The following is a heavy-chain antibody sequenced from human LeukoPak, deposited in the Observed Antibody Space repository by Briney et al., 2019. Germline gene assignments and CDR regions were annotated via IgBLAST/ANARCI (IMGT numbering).Heavy chain of an antibody. CDR2: ISTNGGST. Sequence: GGSLRLSCSASGFTFSTYAMHWVRQAPGKGLEYVSAISTNGGSTYYADSVRGRFTISRDNSKNTLYLQMSSLRPEDTAVYYCVKGMEDYDILTGVLDVWGQGTTVTVSS. CDR3: VKGMEDYDILTGVLDV. V-gene: IGHV3-64D*06. CDR1: GFTFSTYA. J-gene: IGHJ6*02. D-gene: IGHD3-9*01.